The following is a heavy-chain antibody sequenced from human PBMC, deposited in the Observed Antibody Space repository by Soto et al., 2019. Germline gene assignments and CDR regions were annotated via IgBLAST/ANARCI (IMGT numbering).Heavy chain of an antibody. Sequence: ASGKVSCKASGYTFTSYGISWVRQAPGQGLEWMGWISAYNGNTNYAQSLQGRVTMTTDTSTTTAYMELRSLKSDDTAVYYCARVSPSSRAAEPWGQGTLVTVSS. J-gene: IGHJ4*02. CDR3: ARVSPSSRAAEP. CDR1: GYTFTSYG. V-gene: IGHV1-18*01. D-gene: IGHD6-13*01. CDR2: ISAYNGNT.